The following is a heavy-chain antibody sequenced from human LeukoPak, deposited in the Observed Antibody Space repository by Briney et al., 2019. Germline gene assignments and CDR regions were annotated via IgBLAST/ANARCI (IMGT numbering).Heavy chain of an antibody. Sequence: SETLSLTCTVSGGSISSSSYYWGWLRQPPGTGLEWIGSIYYSGSTYYNPSLNSRVTISVDTSKNQFSLKLSSVTAADTAVYYCARHARKGIAAPVDYWGQGTLVTVYS. CDR3: ARHARKGIAAPVDY. CDR1: GGSISSSSYY. CDR2: IYYSGST. V-gene: IGHV4-39*01. D-gene: IGHD6-13*01. J-gene: IGHJ4*02.